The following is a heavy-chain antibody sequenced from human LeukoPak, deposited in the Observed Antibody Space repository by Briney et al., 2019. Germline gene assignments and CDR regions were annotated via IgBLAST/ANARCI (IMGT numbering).Heavy chain of an antibody. CDR3: ARGAGYSSSWYVNYYYYMDV. V-gene: IGHV4-59*01. J-gene: IGHJ6*03. D-gene: IGHD6-13*01. CDR2: IYYRGST. Sequence: SETLSLTCTVSGGSISSYYWSWIRQPPGKGLEWIGYIYYRGSTNYNPSRKSGVTISVDTSKNQFSLKLSSVTAADTAVYYCARGAGYSSSWYVNYYYYMDVWGKGTTVTISS. CDR1: GGSISSYY.